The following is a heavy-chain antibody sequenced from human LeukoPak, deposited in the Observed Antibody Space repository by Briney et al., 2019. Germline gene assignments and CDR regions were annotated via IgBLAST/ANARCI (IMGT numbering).Heavy chain of an antibody. CDR2: ISAYNGNT. V-gene: IGHV1-18*01. Sequence: GASVKVSCKASRYTFTSYGISWVRQAPGQGLEWMGWISAYNGNTNYAQKLQGRVTMTTDTSTSTAYMELRSLRSDDTAVYYCARDRRGYSYGYFDYWGQGTLVTVSS. J-gene: IGHJ4*02. D-gene: IGHD5-18*01. CDR3: ARDRRGYSYGYFDY. CDR1: RYTFTSYG.